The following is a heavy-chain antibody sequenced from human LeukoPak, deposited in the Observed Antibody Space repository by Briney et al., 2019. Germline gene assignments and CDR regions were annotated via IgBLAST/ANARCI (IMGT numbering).Heavy chain of an antibody. CDR3: ARLRLGELSLLDY. CDR2: ITITSDYK. J-gene: IGHJ4*02. CDR1: GFTFTSYN. Sequence: GGSLRLSCAVSGFTFTSYNMNWVRQAPGKGLEWVSSITITSDYKYHADTVKGRFTISRDNAKNSLYLQMSSLRAEDTAVYYCARLRLGELSLLDYWGQGTLVTVSS. D-gene: IGHD3-16*02. V-gene: IGHV3-21*01.